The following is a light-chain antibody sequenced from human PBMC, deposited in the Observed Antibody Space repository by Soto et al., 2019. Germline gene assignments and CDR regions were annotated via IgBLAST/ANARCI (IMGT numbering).Light chain of an antibody. CDR2: DAS. CDR3: QQYKAYTWT. V-gene: IGKV1-5*01. CDR1: QSVDRY. J-gene: IGKJ1*01. Sequence: DIQMTQSPSTLSASVGDRVSITCRASQSVDRYLAWYQQKPGKAPHLLIYDASSLESGVPSRFSGSGSGTEFTLTIRSLQPDDFTTFYCQQYKAYTWTFGQGTKVEV.